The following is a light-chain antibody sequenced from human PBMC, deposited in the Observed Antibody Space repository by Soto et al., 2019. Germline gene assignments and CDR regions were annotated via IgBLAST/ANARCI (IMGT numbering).Light chain of an antibody. CDR2: EVS. V-gene: IGLV2-14*01. Sequence: QCLLTQPSSLSGSPGQSITISCTGTISDVGNYKYVSWYQQHPGKAPKLMIYEVSNRPSGVSNRFSGSKSGNTASLTISGLQAEDETDYYCFSYTSSGTYVFGTGTKVNVL. CDR3: FSYTSSGTYV. J-gene: IGLJ1*01. CDR1: ISDVGNYKY.